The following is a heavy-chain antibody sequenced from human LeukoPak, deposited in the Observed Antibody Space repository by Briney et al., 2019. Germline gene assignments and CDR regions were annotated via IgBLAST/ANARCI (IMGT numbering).Heavy chain of an antibody. CDR2: INHSGST. J-gene: IGHJ4*02. CDR1: GGSISSGGYY. V-gene: IGHV4-31*03. Sequence: PSETLSLTCTVSGGSISSGGYYWSWIRQHPGKGLEWIGEINHSGSTNYNPSLKSRVTISVDTSKNQFSLKLSSVTAADTAVYYCARAILPAAGGYFDYWGQGTLVTVSS. D-gene: IGHD2-2*01. CDR3: ARAILPAAGGYFDY.